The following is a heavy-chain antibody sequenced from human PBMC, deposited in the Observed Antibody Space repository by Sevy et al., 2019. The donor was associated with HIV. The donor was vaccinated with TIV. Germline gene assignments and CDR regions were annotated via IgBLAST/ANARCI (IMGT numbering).Heavy chain of an antibody. V-gene: IGHV3-30*18. CDR2: ISYDGSNK. CDR1: GFTFSSYG. Sequence: GGSLRLSCAASGFTFSSYGMHWVRQAPGKGLEWVAVISYDGSNKYYADSVKGRFTISRDNSKNTLYLQMNSLRAEDTAVYYCAKELDRGIAAAGTYYGMDVWGQRTTVTVSS. J-gene: IGHJ6*02. D-gene: IGHD6-13*01. CDR3: AKELDRGIAAAGTYYGMDV.